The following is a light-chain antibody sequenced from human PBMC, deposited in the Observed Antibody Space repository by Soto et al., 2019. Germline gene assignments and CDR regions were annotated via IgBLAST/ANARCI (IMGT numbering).Light chain of an antibody. CDR2: GNN. Sequence: QSVLTQPPSVSGAPGQGVTISCTGSSSNIGAGYDVHWYQHLPGTAPKLLIYGNNNRPSGVPDRFSGSRSGTSASLVITGLQAEDEADYYCQSYDYSLSGFWVFGGGTQLTVL. CDR1: SSNIGAGYD. J-gene: IGLJ3*02. V-gene: IGLV1-40*01. CDR3: QSYDYSLSGFWV.